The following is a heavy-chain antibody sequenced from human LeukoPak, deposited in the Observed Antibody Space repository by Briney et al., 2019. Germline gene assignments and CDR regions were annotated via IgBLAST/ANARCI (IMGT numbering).Heavy chain of an antibody. V-gene: IGHV4-34*01. CDR3: ARGPRYCSSTSCYKYYYYYYMDV. CDR2: INHSGST. CDR1: GGSISSYY. Sequence: SETLSLTCTVSGGSISSYYWSWIRQPPGKGLEWIGEINHSGSTNYNPSLKSRVTISVDTSKNQFSLKLSSVTAADTAVYYCARGPRYCSSTSCYKYYYYYYMDVWGKGTTVTVSS. J-gene: IGHJ6*03. D-gene: IGHD2-2*02.